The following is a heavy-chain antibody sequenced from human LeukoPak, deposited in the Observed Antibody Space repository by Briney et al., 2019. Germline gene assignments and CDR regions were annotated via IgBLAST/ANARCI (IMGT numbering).Heavy chain of an antibody. CDR3: ARTFSDSSGYYYGAFDI. V-gene: IGHV3-11*04. CDR1: GFTFSDYY. D-gene: IGHD3-22*01. J-gene: IGHJ3*02. Sequence: GGSLRLSCAASGFTFSDYYMSWIRQAPGKGLEWVSYISSSGSTIYYADSVKGRFTISRDNAKNSLYLQMNSLRAEDTAVYYCARTFSDSSGYYYGAFDIWGQGTMVTVSS. CDR2: ISSSGSTI.